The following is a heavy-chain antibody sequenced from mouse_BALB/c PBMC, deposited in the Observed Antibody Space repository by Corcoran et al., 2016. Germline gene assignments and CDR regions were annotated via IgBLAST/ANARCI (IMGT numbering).Heavy chain of an antibody. D-gene: IGHD2-4*01. V-gene: IGHV9-1*02. CDR2: INTYTGEP. Sequence: QIQLVQSGPELKKPGETVKISCKASGYTFTNYGMNWVKQAPGKGLKWMGWINTYTGEPTYADDFKGRFAFSLETSASTAYLQINNLKNEDMATYFCAREDDYDWFAYWGQGTLVTVSA. CDR3: AREDDYDWFAY. J-gene: IGHJ3*01. CDR1: GYTFTNYG.